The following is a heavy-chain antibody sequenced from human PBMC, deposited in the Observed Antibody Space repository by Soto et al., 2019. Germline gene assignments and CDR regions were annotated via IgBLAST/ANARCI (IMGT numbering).Heavy chain of an antibody. D-gene: IGHD3-3*01. Sequence: QVQLVQSGAEVKKPGASVKVSCKASGYTFTSYAMHWVRQAPGQRLEWMGWINAGNGNTIYSQKFQGRVTITRDTSASTAYMELSSLRSEDTAVYYCARGRFLEWLLGWFDPWGQGTLVTVSS. J-gene: IGHJ5*02. V-gene: IGHV1-3*01. CDR3: ARGRFLEWLLGWFDP. CDR2: INAGNGNT. CDR1: GYTFTSYA.